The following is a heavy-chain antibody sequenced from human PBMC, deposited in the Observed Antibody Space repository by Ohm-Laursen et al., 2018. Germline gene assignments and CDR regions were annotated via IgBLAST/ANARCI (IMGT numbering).Heavy chain of an antibody. D-gene: IGHD2-2*02. Sequence: ASVKVSCKASGGTFSSYAISWVRQAPGQGLEWLGWINPHSGGTSFAQKFQGRVTLTRDTSISTAYMELSGLISDDTAVYYCAKDQVVVVPAAIRGDFDYWGQGTLVTVSS. CDR2: INPHSGGT. V-gene: IGHV1-2*02. J-gene: IGHJ4*02. CDR3: AKDQVVVVPAAIRGDFDY. CDR1: GGTFSSYA.